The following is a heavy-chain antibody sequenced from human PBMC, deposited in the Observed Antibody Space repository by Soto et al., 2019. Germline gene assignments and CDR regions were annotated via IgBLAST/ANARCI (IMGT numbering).Heavy chain of an antibody. CDR2: IYYSGST. CDR1: GGSISSYY. V-gene: IGHV4-59*01. J-gene: IGHJ6*03. CDR3: ARENIVATIEHYYYYMDV. Sequence: SETLSLTCTVSGGSISSYYWSWIRQPPGKGLEWIGYIYYSGSTNYNPSLKSRVTISVDTSKNQFSLKLSSVTAADTAVYYCARENIVATIEHYYYYMDVWGKGTTVTVSS. D-gene: IGHD5-12*01.